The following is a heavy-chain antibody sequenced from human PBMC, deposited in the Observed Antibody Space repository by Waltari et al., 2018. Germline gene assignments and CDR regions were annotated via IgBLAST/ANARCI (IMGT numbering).Heavy chain of an antibody. CDR3: AKVVVREDY. V-gene: IGHV3-30*18. J-gene: IGHJ4*02. CDR2: ISYDGSNK. CDR1: GFTFSSYG. Sequence: QVQLVESGGGVVQPGRSLRLSCAASGFTFSSYGMHWVRQAPGKGLEWVAVISYDGSNKYYADSVKGRFTISRDNSKNTLYLQMNSLRAEDTAVYYCAKVVVREDYWGQGTLVTVSS. D-gene: IGHD2-15*01.